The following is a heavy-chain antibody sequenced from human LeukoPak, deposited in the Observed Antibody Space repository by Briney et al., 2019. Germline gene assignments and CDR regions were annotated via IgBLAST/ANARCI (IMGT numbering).Heavy chain of an antibody. J-gene: IGHJ4*02. CDR2: IIPIFGTA. CDR1: GGTFISYA. V-gene: IGHV1-69*13. CDR3: ASARDIVPLLDY. D-gene: IGHD2-8*01. Sequence: ASVKVSCKASGGTFISYAISWVRHAAGQGLEWMGGIIPIFGTANYAQKFQGRVTITADESTSTAYMELSSLRSEDTAVYYCASARDIVPLLDYWGQGTLVTVSS.